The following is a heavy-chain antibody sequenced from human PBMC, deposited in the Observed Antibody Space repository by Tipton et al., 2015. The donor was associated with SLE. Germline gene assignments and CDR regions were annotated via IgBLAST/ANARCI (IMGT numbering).Heavy chain of an antibody. Sequence: TLSLTCTVSGYSITSGDYWGWIRQPPGKGLEWIAIISHTESTYYNPSLKSRATISIGTSKNQLSLTLSSVTAADTATYYCARGVAHFYDSGSFDIWGQGTLVTVSS. CDR2: ISHTEST. V-gene: IGHV4-38-2*02. J-gene: IGHJ3*02. D-gene: IGHD2/OR15-2a*01. CDR1: GYSITSGDY. CDR3: ARGVAHFYDSGSFDI.